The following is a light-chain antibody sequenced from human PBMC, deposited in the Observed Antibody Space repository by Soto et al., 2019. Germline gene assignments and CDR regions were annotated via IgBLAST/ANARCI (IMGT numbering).Light chain of an antibody. J-gene: IGLJ2*01. Sequence: QSVLTQPPSVSGARGQRVTISCTGSSSNIGGGYDVHRYQQLPGTAPKLLIYGNSNRPSGVPDRFSGSKSGTSASLAITGLQAEDEADYFCQSYDSSLSGVVFGGGTKLTIL. CDR1: SSNIGGGYD. CDR2: GNS. V-gene: IGLV1-40*01. CDR3: QSYDSSLSGVV.